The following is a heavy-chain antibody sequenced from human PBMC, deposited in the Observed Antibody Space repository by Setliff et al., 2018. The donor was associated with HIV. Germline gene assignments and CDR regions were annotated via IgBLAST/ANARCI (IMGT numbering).Heavy chain of an antibody. J-gene: IGHJ6*03. V-gene: IGHV4-34*01. CDR2: INHSGST. CDR1: GGSFSEYY. Sequence: PSETLSLTCAVYGGSFSEYYWSWIRQSPGKGLEWIGEINHSGSTPYNPPLKSRATISVDTSKNQFSLRLNAVTAADTAVYYCARGSTLLPGYSDRWEYFYMDVWGKGTTVTVSS. D-gene: IGHD5-12*01. CDR3: ARGSTLLPGYSDRWEYFYMDV.